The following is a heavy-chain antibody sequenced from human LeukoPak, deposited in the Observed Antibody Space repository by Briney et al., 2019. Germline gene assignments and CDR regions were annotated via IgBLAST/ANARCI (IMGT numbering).Heavy chain of an antibody. J-gene: IGHJ4*02. CDR3: ARDPYWGYSGYDYGERDY. CDR1: GYTFTGYY. Sequence: GASVKVSCKASGYTFTGYYMHWVRQAPGQGLEWMGWINPNSGGTNYAQKFQGRVTMTTDTSTSTAYMELRSLRSDDTAVYYCARDPYWGYSGYDYGERDYWGQGTLVTVSS. V-gene: IGHV1-2*02. CDR2: INPNSGGT. D-gene: IGHD5-12*01.